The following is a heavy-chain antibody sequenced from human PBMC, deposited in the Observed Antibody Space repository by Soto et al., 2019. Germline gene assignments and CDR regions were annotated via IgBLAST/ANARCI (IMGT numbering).Heavy chain of an antibody. CDR2: ISYDGSNK. D-gene: IGHD6-6*01. Sequence: QVQLVESGGGVVQPGRSLRLSCAASGFTFSSYGMHWVRQAPGKGLEWVAVISYDGSNKYYADSVKGRFTISRDNSKNTLYLQMNSLRAEDTAVYYCAKEKSRPYYFDYWGQGTLVTVSS. CDR3: AKEKSRPYYFDY. CDR1: GFTFSSYG. V-gene: IGHV3-30*18. J-gene: IGHJ4*02.